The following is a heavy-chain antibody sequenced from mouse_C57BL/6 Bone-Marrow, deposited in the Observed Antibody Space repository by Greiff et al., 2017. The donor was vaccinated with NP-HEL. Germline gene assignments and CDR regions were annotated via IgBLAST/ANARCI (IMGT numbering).Heavy chain of an antibody. Sequence: QVQLQQPGAELVKPGASVKLSCKASGYTFTSYWMHWVKQRPGQGLEWIGMIHPNSGSTNYNEKFKSKATLTVDKSSSTAYMQLSSLTSEDSAVYYCARDGWNYYAWYFEVWGTGTTVTVSS. J-gene: IGHJ1*03. V-gene: IGHV1-64*01. CDR1: GYTFTSYW. CDR2: IHPNSGST. CDR3: ARDGWNYYAWYFEV. D-gene: IGHD1-1*01.